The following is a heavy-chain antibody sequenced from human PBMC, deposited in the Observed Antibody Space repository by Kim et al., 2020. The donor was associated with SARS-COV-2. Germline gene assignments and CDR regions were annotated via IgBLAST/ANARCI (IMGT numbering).Heavy chain of an antibody. V-gene: IGHV4-31*02. D-gene: IGHD3-3*01. CDR3: ARGVRFLKWFCFDY. J-gene: IGHJ4*02. Sequence: PSLKSRVTISGDKSKNQFSMKLSSVTAADTAVYYCARGVRFLKWFCFDYWGQGTLVTVSS.